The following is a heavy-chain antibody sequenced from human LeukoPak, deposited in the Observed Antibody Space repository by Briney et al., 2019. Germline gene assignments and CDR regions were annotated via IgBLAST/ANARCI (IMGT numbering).Heavy chain of an antibody. V-gene: IGHV4-59*01. Sequence: SETLSLTCTVSDDSINTYYWSWIRQPPGKGLEWIGYIYHSGSTNYNPSPRSRVTISVDTSKSQLSLKLNSVTAADTAVYFCARVRWLHAYYSYYYMDVWGRGTTVTVSS. D-gene: IGHD3-22*01. J-gene: IGHJ6*03. CDR3: ARVRWLHAYYSYYYMDV. CDR2: IYHSGST. CDR1: DDSINTYY.